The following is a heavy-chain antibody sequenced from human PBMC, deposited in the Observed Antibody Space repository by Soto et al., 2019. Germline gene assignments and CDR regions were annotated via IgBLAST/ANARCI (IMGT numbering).Heavy chain of an antibody. CDR3: ARDRPTVVVTAIFRY. V-gene: IGHV3-7*01. D-gene: IGHD2-21*02. Sequence: PGGSLRLSCAASGFTFSNYWMNWVRQAPGKGLEWVANINEDGSNKYYADSVKGRFTISRDNSKNTLYLQMNSLRAEDTAVYYCARDRPTVVVTAIFRYWGQGTLVTVSS. J-gene: IGHJ4*02. CDR2: INEDGSNK. CDR1: GFTFSNYW.